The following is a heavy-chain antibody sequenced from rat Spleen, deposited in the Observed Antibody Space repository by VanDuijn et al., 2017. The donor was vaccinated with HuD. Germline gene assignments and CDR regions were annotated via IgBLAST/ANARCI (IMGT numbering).Heavy chain of an antibody. CDR1: GFTFSNYD. CDR3: ARPGITSYVMDA. V-gene: IGHV5-25*01. Sequence: EVQLVESGGGLVQPGRSLKLSCAASGFTFSNYDMAWVSQAPTTGLEWVASISPSGDGTYYRDSVKGRFTVSRDNAKSTLYLQMDSLRSEDTATYYCARPGITSYVMDARGQGASVTVSS. CDR2: ISPSGDGT. D-gene: IGHD1-4*01. J-gene: IGHJ4*01.